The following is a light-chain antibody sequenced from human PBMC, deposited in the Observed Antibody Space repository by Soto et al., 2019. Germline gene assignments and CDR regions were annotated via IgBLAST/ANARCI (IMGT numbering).Light chain of an antibody. CDR3: LQYYSYPHT. V-gene: IGKV1-8*01. CDR2: AAS. Sequence: AIRMTQSPSSFSASTGDRVTITCRASQGISSYLAWYQQKPGKAPKLLIYAASTLQSGVPSRFSGSGSGTDFTLTLSCLQSEDFATYYCLQYYSYPHTFGQGTKVEIK. CDR1: QGISSY. J-gene: IGKJ1*01.